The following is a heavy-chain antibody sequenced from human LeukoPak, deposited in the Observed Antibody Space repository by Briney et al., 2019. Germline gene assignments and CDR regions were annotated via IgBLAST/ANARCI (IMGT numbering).Heavy chain of an antibody. V-gene: IGHV4-61*01. Sequence: SETLSLTCTLSVGSISSSSYYWSWIRQPPGKGLEWIGYIYDSGSTNYNPSLKSRVTISVDTSKNQFSLKLSSVTAADTAVYYCARGLRRGAFDMWGQGTMVTVSS. CDR3: ARGLRRGAFDM. CDR1: VGSISSSSYY. J-gene: IGHJ3*02. CDR2: IYDSGST.